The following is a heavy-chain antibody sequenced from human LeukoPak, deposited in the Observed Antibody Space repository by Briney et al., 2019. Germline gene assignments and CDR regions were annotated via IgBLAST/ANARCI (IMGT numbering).Heavy chain of an antibody. J-gene: IGHJ4*02. Sequence: SETLSLTCTVSGAPITRYYWSWIRQPPGKGLEWIGEINHSGSTNYNPSLKSRVTISVDTSKNQFSLKLSSVTAADTAVYYCARRAQAIAAAGTRWIDYWGQGTLVTVSS. CDR1: GAPITRYY. V-gene: IGHV4-34*01. D-gene: IGHD6-13*01. CDR2: INHSGST. CDR3: ARRAQAIAAAGTRWIDY.